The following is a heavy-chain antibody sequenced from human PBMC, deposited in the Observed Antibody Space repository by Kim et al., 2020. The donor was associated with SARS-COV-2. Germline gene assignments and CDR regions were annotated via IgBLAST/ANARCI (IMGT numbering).Heavy chain of an antibody. CDR1: GGSISSSSYY. CDR2: IYYSGST. CDR3: ARSYDSSGWYVPRLIDY. V-gene: IGHV4-39*01. D-gene: IGHD6-19*01. Sequence: SETLSLTWTVSGGSISSSSYYWGWIRQPPGKGLEWIGSIYYSGSTYYNPSLKSRVTISEATSKNQFSLKLSSVTAADTAVYYCARSYDSSGWYVPRLIDYWGQGTLVTVSS. J-gene: IGHJ4*02.